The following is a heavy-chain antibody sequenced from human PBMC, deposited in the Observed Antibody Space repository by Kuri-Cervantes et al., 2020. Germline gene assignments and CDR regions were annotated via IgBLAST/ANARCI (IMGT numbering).Heavy chain of an antibody. CDR1: GFTVSSNY. D-gene: IGHD3-10*01. CDR2: IYSGGST. Sequence: GESLKISCAASGFTVSSNYMSWVRQAPGKGLEWVSVIYSGGSTYYADSVKGRFTISRDNSKNTLYLQMNSLRAEDTAVYYCARGLLELWFGELNYGMDVWGQGTTVTVSS. J-gene: IGHJ6*02. V-gene: IGHV3-66*01. CDR3: ARGLLELWFGELNYGMDV.